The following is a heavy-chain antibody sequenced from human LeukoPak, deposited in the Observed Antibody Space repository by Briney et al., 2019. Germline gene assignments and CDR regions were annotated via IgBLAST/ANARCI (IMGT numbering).Heavy chain of an antibody. Sequence: GRSLRLSCAASGFTFSSYGMHWVRQAPGKGLEWVAVIWYDGSNKYYADSVKGRFTISRDNSKNTLYLQMNSLRAEDTAVYYCARASGSYPFDYWGQGTLVTVSS. CDR1: GFTFSSYG. CDR2: IWYDGSNK. J-gene: IGHJ4*02. CDR3: ARASGSYPFDY. V-gene: IGHV3-33*01. D-gene: IGHD1-26*01.